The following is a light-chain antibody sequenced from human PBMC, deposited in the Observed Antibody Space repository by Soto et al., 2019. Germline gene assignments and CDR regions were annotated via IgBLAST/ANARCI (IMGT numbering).Light chain of an antibody. CDR2: GAS. J-gene: IGKJ1*01. CDR1: QSVSSDY. Sequence: EIVLTQSPGTLSLSPGERATLSCRASQSVSSDYLAWYQQKPGQAPSLLIYGASSRATGTPDRFSGSGSGTDFTLTISRLEPEDFAVYYCQQYGSSSWTFGQGTKVEIK. V-gene: IGKV3-20*01. CDR3: QQYGSSSWT.